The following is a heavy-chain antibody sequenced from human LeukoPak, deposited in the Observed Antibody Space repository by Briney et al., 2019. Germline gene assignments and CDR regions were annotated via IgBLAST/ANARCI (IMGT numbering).Heavy chain of an antibody. CDR3: AKGGYDPDYYFDY. V-gene: IGHV3-43D*03. CDR1: GFSFDDYA. J-gene: IGHJ4*02. CDR2: ISWEGGTT. D-gene: IGHD3-16*01. Sequence: GGSLRLSCAASGFSFDDYAMHWVRQAPGRGLEWVSLISWEGGTTYYADSVKGRFSISRDNSKNSLYLEMNSLRAEDTALYYCAKGGYDPDYYFDYWGQGTLVTVSS.